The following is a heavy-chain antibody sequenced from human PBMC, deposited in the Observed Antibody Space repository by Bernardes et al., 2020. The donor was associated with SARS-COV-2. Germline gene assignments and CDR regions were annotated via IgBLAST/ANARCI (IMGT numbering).Heavy chain of an antibody. CDR2: VSGSGDT. CDR3: AKDYCGGDCDFFDY. V-gene: IGHV3-23*01. CDR1: GFTLDTFA. D-gene: IGHD2-21*02. J-gene: IGHJ4*02. Sequence: GGSLRLSCAVSGFTLDTFAMSWVRQAPGKGLEWVSGVSGSGDTYYADSVKGRFTISRDNSKNILFLQMNNLRAEDTAVYYCAKDYCGGDCDFFDYWGQGTVVTVSS.